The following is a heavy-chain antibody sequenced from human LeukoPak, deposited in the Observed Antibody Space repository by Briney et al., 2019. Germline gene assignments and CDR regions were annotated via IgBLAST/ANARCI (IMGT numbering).Heavy chain of an antibody. CDR2: IYSGGAT. V-gene: IGHV3-53*01. D-gene: IGHD3-16*02. CDR3: ARGAYRISWPGIDY. Sequence: PGGSLRLSCAASGFTVISNLMPWVRPSPGRGLEWLSSIYSGGATYYADSVKGRFTISRDHSNNSVSLQMTKLRVEDTAIYYCARGAYRISWPGIDYWGQGTLVTVSS. CDR1: GFTVISNL. J-gene: IGHJ4*02.